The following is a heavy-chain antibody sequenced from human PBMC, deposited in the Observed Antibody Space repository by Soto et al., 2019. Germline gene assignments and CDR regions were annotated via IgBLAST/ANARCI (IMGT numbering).Heavy chain of an antibody. CDR3: ATGPSPIDGFDV. D-gene: IGHD7-27*01. CDR1: GYTFRNYG. V-gene: IGHV3-33*01. J-gene: IGHJ3*01. Sequence: GGSLRLSCAASGYTFRNYGMHWVRQAPGKGLEWVALIWFDGSNEHYADSVKGRFTISRDTSKNTLYLQMNGLRGEDTAVYYCATGPSPIDGFDVWGRGTVVTVSS. CDR2: IWFDGSNE.